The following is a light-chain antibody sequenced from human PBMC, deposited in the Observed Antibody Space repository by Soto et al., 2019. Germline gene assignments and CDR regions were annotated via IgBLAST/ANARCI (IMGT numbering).Light chain of an antibody. CDR3: QQRSNWPPWT. V-gene: IGKV3-11*01. CDR2: DAS. Sequence: EIVLTQSPGTLSLSPVERATLSCRASHSVSRTYLAWYQQKPGQAPRLLIYDASNRATGIPARFSGSGSGTDFTLTISSLEPEDFAVYYCQQRSNWPPWTFGQGTKVDIK. J-gene: IGKJ1*01. CDR1: HSVSRTY.